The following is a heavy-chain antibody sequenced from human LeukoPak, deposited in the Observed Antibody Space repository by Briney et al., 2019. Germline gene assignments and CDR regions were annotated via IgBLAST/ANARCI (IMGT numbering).Heavy chain of an antibody. J-gene: IGHJ5*02. CDR1: GYTFTSYY. CDR2: INPSGGST. Sequence: ASVKVSCKASGYTFTSYYMHWVRQAPGQGLEWMGIINPSGGSTSYAQKFQGRVTMTRDTSTSTVYMELSSLRSGDTAVYYCARENYYDSSAPGGWFDPWGQGTLVTVSS. CDR3: ARENYYDSSAPGGWFDP. D-gene: IGHD3-22*01. V-gene: IGHV1-46*01.